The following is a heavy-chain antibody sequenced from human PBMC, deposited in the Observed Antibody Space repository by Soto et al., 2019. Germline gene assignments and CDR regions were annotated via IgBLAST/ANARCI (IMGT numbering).Heavy chain of an antibody. CDR3: ASEQPRYYYYGMDV. CDR1: GGTFSSYA. Sequence: QVQLVQSGAEVKKPGSSVKVSCKASGGTFSSYAISWVRQAPGQGLEWMGGSIPIFGTANYAQKFQGRVTITADESTSTAYMELSSLRSEDTAVYYCASEQPRYYYYGMDVWGQGTTVTVSS. J-gene: IGHJ6*02. V-gene: IGHV1-69*12. D-gene: IGHD6-13*01. CDR2: SIPIFGTA.